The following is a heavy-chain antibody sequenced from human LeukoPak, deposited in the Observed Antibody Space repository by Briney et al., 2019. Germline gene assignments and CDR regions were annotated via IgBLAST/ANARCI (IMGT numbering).Heavy chain of an antibody. CDR3: AKCYSSSWYFDY. CDR2: ISGSGGST. V-gene: IGHV3-23*01. J-gene: IGHJ4*02. D-gene: IGHD6-13*01. CDR1: GFTFNSYA. Sequence: GGSLRLSCAASGFTFNSYAMSWVRQAPGKGLEWVSAISGSGGSTYYADSVKGRFTISRDNSKNTLYLQMNSLRAEDTAVYYCAKCYSSSWYFDYWGQGTLVTVSS.